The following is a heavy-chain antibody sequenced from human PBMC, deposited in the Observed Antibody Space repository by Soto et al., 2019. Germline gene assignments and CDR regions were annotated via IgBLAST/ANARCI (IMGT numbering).Heavy chain of an antibody. Sequence: QVQLVESGGGVVQPGRSLRLSCAASGFTFSSYGMHWVRQAPGKGLEWVAVIWYDGSNKYYADSVKGRFTISRDNSKNTLYLQMNSLRAEETAVYYCARDITMVRGVSHSYYYYGMDVWGQGTTVTVSS. CDR1: GFTFSSYG. J-gene: IGHJ6*02. CDR3: ARDITMVRGVSHSYYYYGMDV. V-gene: IGHV3-33*01. CDR2: IWYDGSNK. D-gene: IGHD3-10*01.